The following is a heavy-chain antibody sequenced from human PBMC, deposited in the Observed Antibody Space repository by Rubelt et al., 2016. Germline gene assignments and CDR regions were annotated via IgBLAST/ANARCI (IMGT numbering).Heavy chain of an antibody. Sequence: QLQLQESGPGLVKPSETLSLTCTVSGGSISSRSYYWGWIRQPPGKGLEWIGSIYYSGSTYYNPSLKSRVIISVNMSKNQFALEGSSVTAADTAGFFCARVGRAGLRWDVWGQGTAVTVAS. V-gene: IGHV4-39*07. CDR1: GGSISSRSYY. J-gene: IGHJ6*02. CDR3: ARVGRAGLRWDV. D-gene: IGHD3-3*01. CDR2: IYYSGST.